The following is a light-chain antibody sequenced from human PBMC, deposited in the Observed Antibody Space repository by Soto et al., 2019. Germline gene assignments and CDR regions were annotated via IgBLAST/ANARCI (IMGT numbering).Light chain of an antibody. Sequence: QAVVTQPPSTSATPGQRVTISCSGSRSNIENNYVCWYQQLPGTAPKLLIYRNNQRPSGVPDRFSGSKSGTSASLAISGLRSEDEADYYCAAWDDSLSGPVFGGGTKLTVL. J-gene: IGLJ2*01. V-gene: IGLV1-47*01. CDR3: AAWDDSLSGPV. CDR1: RSNIENNY. CDR2: RNN.